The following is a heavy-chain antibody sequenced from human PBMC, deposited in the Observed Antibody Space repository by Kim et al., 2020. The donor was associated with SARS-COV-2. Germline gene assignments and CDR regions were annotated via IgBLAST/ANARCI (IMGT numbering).Heavy chain of an antibody. CDR3: AKDARILRYGMDV. CDR1: GFTFSSYG. Sequence: GGSLRLSCAASGFTFSSYGMHWVRQAPGKGLEWVAVISYDGSNKYYADSVKGRFTISRDNSKNTLYLQMNSLRAEDTAVYYCAKDARILRYGMDVWGQGTTVTVSS. J-gene: IGHJ6*02. D-gene: IGHD3-3*01. V-gene: IGHV3-30*18. CDR2: ISYDGSNK.